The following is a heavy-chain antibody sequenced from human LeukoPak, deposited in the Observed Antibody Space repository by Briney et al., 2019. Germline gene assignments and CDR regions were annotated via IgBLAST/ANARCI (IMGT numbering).Heavy chain of an antibody. CDR1: GFTFSSYA. J-gene: IGHJ1*01. Sequence: GGSLRLSCAASGFTFSSYAMSWVRQAPGKGLEWVSAISGSGGSTYYADSVKGRFTISRDNSKNTLYLRMNSLRAEDTAVYYCAKGNTYYYDSSGQWGQGTLVTVSS. D-gene: IGHD3-22*01. V-gene: IGHV3-23*01. CDR3: AKGNTYYYDSSGQ. CDR2: ISGSGGST.